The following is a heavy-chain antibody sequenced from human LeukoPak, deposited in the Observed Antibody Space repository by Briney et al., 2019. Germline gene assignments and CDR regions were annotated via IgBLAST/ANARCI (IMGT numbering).Heavy chain of an antibody. CDR2: ISYDGSNK. V-gene: IGHV3-30*04. CDR3: ARVRHDYGDSDDAFDI. Sequence: PGGSLRLSCAASGFTFSSYAMHWVRQAPGKGLEWVAVISYDGSNKYYADSVKGRFTISRDNSKNTLYLQMNSLRAEDTAVYYCARVRHDYGDSDDAFDIWGQGTMVTVSS. CDR1: GFTFSSYA. J-gene: IGHJ3*02. D-gene: IGHD4-17*01.